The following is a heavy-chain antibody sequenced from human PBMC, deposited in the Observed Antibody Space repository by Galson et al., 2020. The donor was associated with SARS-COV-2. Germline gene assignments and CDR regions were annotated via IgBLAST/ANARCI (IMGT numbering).Heavy chain of an antibody. CDR3: ARSRQDVTMIVVAITAYYHYMDV. CDR2: INHSGST. J-gene: IGHJ6*03. CDR1: GGSFSDYY. Sequence: SETLSLTCAVYGGSFSDYYWSWIRQSPGKGLAWIGAINHSGSTKSSPSLKSRVTIAADTSKNQFSLKLTSMTAADTAVYYCARSRQDVTMIVVAITAYYHYMDVWSKGTTVTISS. V-gene: IGHV4-34*01. D-gene: IGHD3-22*01.